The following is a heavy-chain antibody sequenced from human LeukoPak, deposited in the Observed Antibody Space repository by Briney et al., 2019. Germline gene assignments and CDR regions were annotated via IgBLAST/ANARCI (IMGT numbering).Heavy chain of an antibody. D-gene: IGHD4-17*01. CDR1: GYTFTGYY. Sequence: ASVTVSCKASGYTFTGYYMHWVRQAPGQGLEWMGWINPNSGGTNYAQKFQGRVTMTRDTSISTAYMELSRLRSDDTAVYYCARDSPKDYGDYVLTKWGQGTLVTVSS. CDR3: ARDSPKDYGDYVLTK. V-gene: IGHV1-2*02. CDR2: INPNSGGT. J-gene: IGHJ4*02.